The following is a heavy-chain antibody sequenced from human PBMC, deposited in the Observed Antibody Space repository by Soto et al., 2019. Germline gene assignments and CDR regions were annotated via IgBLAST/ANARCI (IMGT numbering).Heavy chain of an antibody. J-gene: IGHJ6*02. V-gene: IGHV1-18*01. CDR2: ISAYSGNT. CDR1: GYTFSNFG. CDR3: VRDLVGGMDV. Sequence: ASVKVSCKASGYTFSNFGISWLRQAPGQGLEWMGWISAYSGNTNFAQKFQGRVSMTTDTSTSTAYMELRSLRSDDTAVYYCVRDLVGGMDVWGQGTTVTVSS.